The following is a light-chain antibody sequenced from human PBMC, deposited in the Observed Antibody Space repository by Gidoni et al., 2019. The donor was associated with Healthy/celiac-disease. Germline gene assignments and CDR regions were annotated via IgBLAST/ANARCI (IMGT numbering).Light chain of an antibody. CDR2: GKN. CDR1: SLRSYY. J-gene: IGLJ3*02. CDR3: NSRDSSGNHLV. V-gene: IGLV3-19*01. Sequence: SSELTPDPAVSVALGQTVRITCQGDSLRSYYASWYQQKPGQAPVLVIYGKNNRPSGSPDRFSGSSSGNTASLTITGAQAEDEADYYCNSRDSSGNHLVFGGGTKLTVL.